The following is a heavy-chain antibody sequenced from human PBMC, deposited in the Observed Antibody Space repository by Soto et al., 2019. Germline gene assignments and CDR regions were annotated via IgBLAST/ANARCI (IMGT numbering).Heavy chain of an antibody. CDR1: GGTFSSYA. CDR2: IIPIFGTA. Sequence: SVKVSCKASGGTFSSYAISWVRQAPGQGLEWMGGIIPIFGTANYAQKFQGRVTITADESTSTAYMELSSLRSEDTAVYYCAREAAMGDYYYGMDVWGQGTTVTVSS. D-gene: IGHD5-18*01. V-gene: IGHV1-69*13. J-gene: IGHJ6*02. CDR3: AREAAMGDYYYGMDV.